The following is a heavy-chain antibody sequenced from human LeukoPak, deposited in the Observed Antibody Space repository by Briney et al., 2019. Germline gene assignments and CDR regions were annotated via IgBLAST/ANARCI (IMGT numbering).Heavy chain of an antibody. V-gene: IGHV1-69*04. D-gene: IGHD4-23*01. J-gene: IGHJ4*02. CDR2: IIPILGIA. Sequence: SVKVSCKASGGTFSSYAISWVRQAPGQGLEWMGRIIPILGIANYAQKFQGRVTITADKSTSTAYMELSGLRSEDTAVYYCARDGDGGNSDYWGQGTLVTVSS. CDR3: ARDGDGGNSDY. CDR1: GGTFSSYA.